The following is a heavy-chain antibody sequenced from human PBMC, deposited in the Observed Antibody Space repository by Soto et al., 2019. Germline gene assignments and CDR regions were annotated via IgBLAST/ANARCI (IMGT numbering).Heavy chain of an antibody. CDR3: ATYDFWSGYYFDS. V-gene: IGHV5-51*01. CDR2: IYPGDSDT. Sequence: PGESLKISCKGSGYSFTSYWIGWVRQMPGKGLEWMGLIYPGDSDTRYSPSSQGQVTISADKSISTAYLQWSSLKASDTAMYYCATYDFWSGYYFDSWGQGTLVTVSS. D-gene: IGHD3-3*01. J-gene: IGHJ4*02. CDR1: GYSFTSYW.